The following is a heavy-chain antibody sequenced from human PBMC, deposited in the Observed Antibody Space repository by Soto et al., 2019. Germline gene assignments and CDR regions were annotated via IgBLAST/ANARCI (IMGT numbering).Heavy chain of an antibody. J-gene: IGHJ6*02. V-gene: IGHV1-2*04. Sequence: ASVKVSCKASGYTFTGYYMHWVRQAPGQGLEWMGWINPNSGGTNYAQKFQGWVTMTRDTSISTAYMELSRLRSDDTAVYYCARDREAYYYGMDVWGQGTTVTVSS. CDR3: ARDREAYYYGMDV. CDR1: GYTFTGYY. CDR2: INPNSGGT.